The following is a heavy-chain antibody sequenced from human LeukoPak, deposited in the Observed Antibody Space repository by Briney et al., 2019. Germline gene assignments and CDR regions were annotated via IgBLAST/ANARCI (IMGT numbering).Heavy chain of an antibody. V-gene: IGHV3-21*01. D-gene: IGHD2/OR15-2a*01. Sequence: GGSLRLSCAASGFTFSSYSMNWVRQAPGKGREWVSSISSSSSYIYYADSVKGRFTISRDNAKNSLYLQMNSLRAEDTDTAVYYCARSSRSGTTSGTYGYFDLWGRGTLVTVPS. CDR2: ISSSSSYI. CDR1: GFTFSSYS. CDR3: ARSSRSGTTSGTYGYFDL. J-gene: IGHJ2*01.